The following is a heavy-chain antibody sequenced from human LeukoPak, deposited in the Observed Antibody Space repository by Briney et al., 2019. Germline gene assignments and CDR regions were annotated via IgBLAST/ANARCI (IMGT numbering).Heavy chain of an antibody. CDR2: IYVGGSDT. CDR3: ARLGYCSGGTCYKSYFDY. CDR1: GYTFPSYW. V-gene: IGHV5-51*01. J-gene: IGHJ4*02. Sequence: HGASLKISCKGSGYTFPSYWIAWVRKMRGKGLEWMGVIYVGGSDTRYSPSFQGQVTISADKSISTAYLQWGSLKASDTAMYYCARLGYCSGGTCYKSYFDYWGQGTLVTVSS. D-gene: IGHD2-15*01.